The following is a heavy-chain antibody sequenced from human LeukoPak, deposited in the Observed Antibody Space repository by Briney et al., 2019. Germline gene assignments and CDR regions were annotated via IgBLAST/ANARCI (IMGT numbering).Heavy chain of an antibody. V-gene: IGHV3-15*01. CDR1: GFTFSKAW. J-gene: IGHJ4*02. Sequence: GRSLRLSCVASGFTFSKAWMSWVRQAPGKGLEWVGRIKSKTDGGTTDSAAPVKDRFTISRDDSKNTLYLQMNSLKTEDTAVYYCTTKGTTVTRGDYWGQGTLVTVSS. D-gene: IGHD4-17*01. CDR2: IKSKTDGGTT. CDR3: TTKGTTVTRGDY.